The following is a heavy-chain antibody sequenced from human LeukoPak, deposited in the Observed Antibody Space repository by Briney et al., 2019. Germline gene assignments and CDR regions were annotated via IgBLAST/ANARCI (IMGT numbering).Heavy chain of an antibody. Sequence: GGSLRLSCAASGFTFSSYAMSWVRQAPGKGLEWVSAISGSGGSTYYADSVKGRFTISRDNSKNTLYLQMNSLRAEDTAVYYCAKAPHYDFWSGYYCGYWGQGTLVTVSS. D-gene: IGHD3-3*01. CDR1: GFTFSSYA. J-gene: IGHJ4*02. CDR2: ISGSGGST. CDR3: AKAPHYDFWSGYYCGY. V-gene: IGHV3-23*01.